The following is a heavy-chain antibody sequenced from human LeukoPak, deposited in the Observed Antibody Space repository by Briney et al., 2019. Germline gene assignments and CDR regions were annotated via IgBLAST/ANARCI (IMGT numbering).Heavy chain of an antibody. J-gene: IGHJ6*02. CDR3: ARENVGSSWYEKTRGYYYYGMDV. V-gene: IGHV1-18*01. Sequence: GASVTVSCKASGYTFTSYGISWVRQAPGQGLEWMGWISAYNGNTNYAQKLQGRVTMTTDTSTCTAYMELRSLRSDDTAVYYCARENVGSSWYEKTRGYYYYGMDVWGQGTTVTVSS. CDR1: GYTFTSYG. CDR2: ISAYNGNT. D-gene: IGHD6-13*01.